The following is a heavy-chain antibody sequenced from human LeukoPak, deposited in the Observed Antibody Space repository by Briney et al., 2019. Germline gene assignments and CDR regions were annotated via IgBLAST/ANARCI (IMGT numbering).Heavy chain of an antibody. Sequence: GGSLRLSCAASEFTVSDNYMSWVRQAPGKGLEWVSVFYSGGGNTNYAKSVKGRFTISRDNSKNTLYLQMNSLRAEDTAVYYCARERYCGGDCYSFAFDIWGQGTMVTVSS. D-gene: IGHD2-21*02. CDR3: ARERYCGGDCYSFAFDI. J-gene: IGHJ3*02. V-gene: IGHV3-66*01. CDR1: EFTVSDNY. CDR2: FYSGGGNT.